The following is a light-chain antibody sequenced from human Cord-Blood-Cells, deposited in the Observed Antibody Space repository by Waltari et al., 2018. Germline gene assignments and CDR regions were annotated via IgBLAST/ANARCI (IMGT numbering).Light chain of an antibody. J-gene: IGLJ3*02. CDR2: RNN. V-gene: IGLV1-47*01. Sequence: QSVLTQPPSASGPPGQRVTISCSGSSSNIGRTFVHLSQQLPGTAPKLLIYRNNQRPSGVPDRFSGSKSGTSASLAISGLRSEDEADYYWAAWDDSLSGLWVFGGGTKLTVL. CDR1: SSNIGRTF. CDR3: AAWDDSLSGLWV.